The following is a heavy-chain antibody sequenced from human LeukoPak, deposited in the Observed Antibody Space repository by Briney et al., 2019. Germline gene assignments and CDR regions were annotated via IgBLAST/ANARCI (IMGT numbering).Heavy chain of an antibody. D-gene: IGHD3-10*01. CDR1: GYTFTGYY. V-gene: IGHV1-2*02. CDR2: INPNSGGT. CDR3: ARGSANFGEFDFDY. J-gene: IGHJ4*02. Sequence: ASVKVSCKASGYTFTGYYMHWVRQAPGQGLEWMGWINPNSGGTNDAQKFQGRVTMTRDTSISAAYMEVSRLRSDDTAVYYCARGSANFGEFDFDYWGQGSLVTVSS.